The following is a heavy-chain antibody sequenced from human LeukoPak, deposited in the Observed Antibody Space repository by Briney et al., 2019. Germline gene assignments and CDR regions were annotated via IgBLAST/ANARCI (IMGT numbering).Heavy chain of an antibody. CDR3: AANVELRSNGPYFNS. J-gene: IGHJ4*02. V-gene: IGHV3-53*01. D-gene: IGHD2-8*01. CDR1: GFTVSSNY. Sequence: GGSLRLSCAPSGFTVSSNYMSWLRQAPGKGLEWVSVIYSGGDTFYADSVKGRFTISRDNSKNTLYLQMNSLRAEDTAVYYCAANVELRSNGPYFNSWGQGTLVTVSS. CDR2: IYSGGDT.